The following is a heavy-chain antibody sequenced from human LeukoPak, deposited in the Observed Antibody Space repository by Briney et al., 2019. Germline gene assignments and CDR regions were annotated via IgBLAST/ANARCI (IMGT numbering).Heavy chain of an antibody. V-gene: IGHV1-69*04. CDR2: IIPVLGIA. Sequence: ASVKVSCKASGGTFSSYAISWVRQAPGQGLEWMGRIIPVLGIANYAQKFQGRVTITADKSTSTAYMELSSLRSEDTAVYYCARGPLYCSGGSCSTHYYYYGMDVWGQGTTVTVSS. CDR3: ARGPLYCSGGSCSTHYYYYGMDV. J-gene: IGHJ6*02. D-gene: IGHD2-15*01. CDR1: GGTFSSYA.